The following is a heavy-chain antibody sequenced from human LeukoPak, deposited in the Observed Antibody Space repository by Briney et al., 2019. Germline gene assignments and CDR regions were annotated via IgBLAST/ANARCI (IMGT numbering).Heavy chain of an antibody. D-gene: IGHD3-22*01. V-gene: IGHV3-21*01. Sequence: GGSLRLSCAASGFTFSGSWMSWVRQTPEKGLEWVSSISSSSSYIYYADSVKGRFTISRDNAKNSLYLQMNSLRAEDTAVYYCARDRRYYYDSSGYSKDAFDIWGQGTMVTVSS. CDR2: ISSSSSYI. CDR3: ARDRRYYYDSSGYSKDAFDI. CDR1: GFTFSGSW. J-gene: IGHJ3*02.